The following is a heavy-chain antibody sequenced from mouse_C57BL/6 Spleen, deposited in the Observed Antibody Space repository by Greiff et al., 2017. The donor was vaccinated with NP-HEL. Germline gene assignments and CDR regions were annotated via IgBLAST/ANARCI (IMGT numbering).Heavy chain of an antibody. CDR3: ARYYGSSGYFDV. CDR1: GYTFTSYT. V-gene: IGHV1-4*01. CDR2: INPSSGYT. J-gene: IGHJ1*03. Sequence: VKMQQVGAELARPGASVKMSCKASGYTFTSYTMHWVKQRPGQGLEWIGYINPSSGYTKYNQKFKDKATLTADKSSSTAYMQLSSLTSEDSAVYYCARYYGSSGYFDVWGTGTTVTVSS. D-gene: IGHD1-1*01.